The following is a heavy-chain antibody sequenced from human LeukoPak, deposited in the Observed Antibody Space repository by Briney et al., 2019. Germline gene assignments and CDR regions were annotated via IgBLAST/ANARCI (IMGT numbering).Heavy chain of an antibody. Sequence: SETLSLTCSDSGGSISSYYWSWIRQPAGKGLEWIGRIYSSGSTNYNPSLKSRVTMSVDTSKNQFSLNLSSVTAADTAVYYCARGGSSWRSFDYWGQGTLVTVSS. D-gene: IGHD6-13*01. CDR1: GGSISSYY. CDR2: IYSSGST. V-gene: IGHV4-4*07. CDR3: ARGGSSWRSFDY. J-gene: IGHJ4*02.